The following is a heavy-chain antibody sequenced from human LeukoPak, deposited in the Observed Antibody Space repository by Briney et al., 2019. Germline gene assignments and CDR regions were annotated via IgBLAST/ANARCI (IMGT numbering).Heavy chain of an antibody. CDR1: GGSISSGSYY. CDR3: ARDWEDYYGSGNWFDP. V-gene: IGHV4-61*02. J-gene: IGHJ5*02. D-gene: IGHD3-10*01. Sequence: SQTLSLTCTVSGGSISSGSYYWSWIRQPAGKGLEWIGRIYTSGSANYNPSLKSRVTISVDTSKNQFSLKLSSVTAADTAVYYCARDWEDYYGSGNWFDPWGQGTLVTVSS. CDR2: IYTSGSA.